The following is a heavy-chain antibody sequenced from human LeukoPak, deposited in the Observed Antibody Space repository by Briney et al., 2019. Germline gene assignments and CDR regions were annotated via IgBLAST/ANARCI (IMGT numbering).Heavy chain of an antibody. CDR3: TKDIAAAVPYSFYY. D-gene: IGHD6-13*01. CDR2: ISGSGGDR. V-gene: IGHV3-23*01. Sequence: GGSLRLSCGASGFTFSSYAMSWVRQAPGKGLEWVSVISGSGGDRHYADSVKGRFTISRDNYKNTLYVQMTSLRDDDTAVSYCTKDIAAAVPYSFYYSGQGTLVTVSS. CDR1: GFTFSSYA. J-gene: IGHJ4*02.